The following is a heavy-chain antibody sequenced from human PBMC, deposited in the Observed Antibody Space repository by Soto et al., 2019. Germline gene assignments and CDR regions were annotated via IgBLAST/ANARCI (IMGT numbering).Heavy chain of an antibody. CDR3: ARGPMTTVTTWGDWYFDL. D-gene: IGHD4-17*01. Sequence: QVQLVESGGGVVQPGRSLRLSCAASGFTFSSYGMHWVRQAPGKGLEWVAVIWYDGTNKYYADSVNGRFTISRDDSKNTXXLQMNSLRAEDTAVYYCARGPMTTVTTWGDWYFDLWGRGTLVTVSS. CDR1: GFTFSSYG. J-gene: IGHJ2*01. V-gene: IGHV3-33*01. CDR2: IWYDGTNK.